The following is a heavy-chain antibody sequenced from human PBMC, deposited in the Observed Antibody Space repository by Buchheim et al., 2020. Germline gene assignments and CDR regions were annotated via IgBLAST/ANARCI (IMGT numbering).Heavy chain of an antibody. CDR3: ARDCGGDCYGHYYGLDV. Sequence: QVQLRESGPGLVKPSETLSLTCNVSGGSITGSYWSWIRQPPGKGLEWIGYVSASGDSIYNPPLESRVTMSVEPSKNQFSLKLRSATAADTAIYYCARDCGGDCYGHYYGLDVWGQGTT. CDR1: GGSITGSY. V-gene: IGHV4-59*12. J-gene: IGHJ6*02. CDR2: VSASGDS. D-gene: IGHD2-21*02.